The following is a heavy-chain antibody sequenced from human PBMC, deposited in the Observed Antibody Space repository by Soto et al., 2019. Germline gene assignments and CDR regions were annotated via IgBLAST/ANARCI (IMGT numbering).Heavy chain of an antibody. CDR2: ILPIFATA. CDR1: GDTFNNYV. V-gene: IGHV1-69*06. J-gene: IGHJ4*02. CDR3: AGRCDSTTCLGYFDY. D-gene: IGHD2-2*01. Sequence: QVQLVQSGAEVKKPGSSVKVSCKASGDTFNNYVVNWVRQAPGQGLEWLGGILPIFATANYAQKFQGRVTITADKSTRTVYMELTSLRSEDTAVYYCAGRCDSTTCLGYFDYWGQGTLVTVAS.